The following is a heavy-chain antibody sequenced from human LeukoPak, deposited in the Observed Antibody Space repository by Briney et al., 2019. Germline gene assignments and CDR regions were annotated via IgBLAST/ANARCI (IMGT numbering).Heavy chain of an antibody. Sequence: SETLSLTCAVYGASFSGYYWSWIRQPPGKGLEWIGEINHSGSTNYNPSLKSRVTISVDTSKNQFSLKLSSVTAADTAVYYCARGVGYCSGGSCYLDAFDIWGQGTMVTVSS. CDR3: ARGVGYCSGGSCYLDAFDI. CDR2: INHSGST. J-gene: IGHJ3*02. CDR1: GASFSGYY. D-gene: IGHD2-15*01. V-gene: IGHV4-34*01.